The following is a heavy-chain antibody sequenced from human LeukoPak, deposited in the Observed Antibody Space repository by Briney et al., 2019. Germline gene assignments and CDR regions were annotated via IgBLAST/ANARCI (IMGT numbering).Heavy chain of an antibody. V-gene: IGHV4-39*01. D-gene: IGHD6-19*01. CDR2: IYYSGST. CDR3: ARQGDYSSGWYLTSYFDY. Sequence: SETLSLTCTVSGGSISSSSYYWGWIRQPPGKGLEWIGSIYYSGSTYYNPSLKSRVTISVDTSKNQFSLKLSSVTAADTAVYYCARQGDYSSGWYLTSYFDYWGQGTLVTVSS. J-gene: IGHJ4*02. CDR1: GGSISSSSYY.